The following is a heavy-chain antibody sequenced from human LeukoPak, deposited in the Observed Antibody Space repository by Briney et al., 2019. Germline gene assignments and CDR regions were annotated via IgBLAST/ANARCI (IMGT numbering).Heavy chain of an antibody. CDR1: GYSFGTYW. CDR2: IYPDDSDT. CDR3: ARRAYCGGDCYYSH. J-gene: IGHJ4*02. D-gene: IGHD2-21*02. Sequence: GESLKISCKGSGYSFGTYWIGWVRQMPGKGLEWMGIIYPDDSDTRYSPSFQGQVTISADKSISTAYLQWSSLKASDTAMYYCARRAYCGGDCYYSHWGQGTLVTVSS. V-gene: IGHV5-51*01.